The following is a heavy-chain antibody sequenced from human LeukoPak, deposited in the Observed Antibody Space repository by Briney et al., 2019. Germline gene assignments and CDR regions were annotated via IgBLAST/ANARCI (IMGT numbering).Heavy chain of an antibody. CDR2: IYYSGST. Sequence: SETLSLTCAVYGGSFSSYYWNWIRQPPGKGLEWIGYIYYSGSTNYNPSLKSRVTISVDTSKNQFSLKLSSVTAADTAVYYCARDRYYDSGSYYNWGQGTLVTVSS. V-gene: IGHV4-59*01. J-gene: IGHJ4*02. CDR3: ARDRYYDSGSYYN. D-gene: IGHD3-10*01. CDR1: GGSFSSYY.